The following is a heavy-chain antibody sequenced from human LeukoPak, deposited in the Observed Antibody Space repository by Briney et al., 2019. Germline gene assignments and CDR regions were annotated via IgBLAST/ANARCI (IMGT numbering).Heavy chain of an antibody. CDR1: GGSISGSNYY. D-gene: IGHD5-12*01. Sequence: ETLSLTCTVSGGSISGSNYYWGWIRQPPGKGLEWVSGINWNGGSTGYADSVKGRFTISRDNAKNSLYLQMNSLRAEDTALYYCARFSGYDSLLFAFDIWGQGTMVPVSS. CDR3: ARFSGYDSLLFAFDI. CDR2: INWNGGST. V-gene: IGHV3-20*04. J-gene: IGHJ3*02.